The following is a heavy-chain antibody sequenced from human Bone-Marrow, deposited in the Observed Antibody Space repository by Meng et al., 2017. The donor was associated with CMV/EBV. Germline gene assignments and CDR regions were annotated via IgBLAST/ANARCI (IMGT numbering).Heavy chain of an antibody. D-gene: IGHD3-3*01. CDR2: IRHDGSNK. CDR3: AKDLYDFWNGYFIGFDC. J-gene: IGHJ4*02. Sequence: GESLKTSCAASGFSFNIFGMHWVRQAPGKGLEWVAFIRHDGSNKYYADSVKGRFTISRDNPKNTLYVQMNSLRVDDTAVYYCAKDLYDFWNGYFIGFDCWGQGKLVTVSS. V-gene: IGHV3-30*02. CDR1: GFSFNIFG.